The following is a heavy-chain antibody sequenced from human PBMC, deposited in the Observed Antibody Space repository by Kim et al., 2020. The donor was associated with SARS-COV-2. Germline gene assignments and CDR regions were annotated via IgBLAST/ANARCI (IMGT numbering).Heavy chain of an antibody. V-gene: IGHV3-23*01. CDR3: AKPIVPAALYGGVY. Sequence: ADSVKGRFTVSRDNSKSTLYLQMNSLGAEDTAIYYCAKPIVPAALYGGVYWGQGTLVTVSS. D-gene: IGHD2-2*01. J-gene: IGHJ4*02.